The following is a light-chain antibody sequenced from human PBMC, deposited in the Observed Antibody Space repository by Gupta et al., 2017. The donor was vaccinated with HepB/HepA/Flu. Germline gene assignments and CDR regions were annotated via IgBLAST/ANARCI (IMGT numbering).Light chain of an antibody. Sequence: DIQMTQSPSSLSASVGDRVTITCQASQDISNYLNWYQQKPGKAPKLLIYEASKWEKGVSSRFSGSGSGTDFTFTSSSRQPEDIATYYCQQDDNLLTFGPGTKVDIK. CDR1: QDISNY. V-gene: IGKV1-33*01. J-gene: IGKJ3*01. CDR3: QQDDNLLT. CDR2: EAS.